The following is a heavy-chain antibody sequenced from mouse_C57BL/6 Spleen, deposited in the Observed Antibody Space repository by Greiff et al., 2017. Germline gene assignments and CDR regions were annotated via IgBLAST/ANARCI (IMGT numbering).Heavy chain of an antibody. V-gene: IGHV1-82*01. D-gene: IGHD1-1*01. CDR2: IYPGDGDT. J-gene: IGHJ2*01. Sequence: VKLMESGPELVKPGASVKISCKASGYAFSSSWMNWVKQRPGKGLEWIGRIYPGDGDTNYNGKFKGKATLTADKSSSTAYMQLSSLTSEDSAVYFCVITTVVATGDYWGQGTTLTVSS. CDR1: GYAFSSSW. CDR3: VITTVVATGDY.